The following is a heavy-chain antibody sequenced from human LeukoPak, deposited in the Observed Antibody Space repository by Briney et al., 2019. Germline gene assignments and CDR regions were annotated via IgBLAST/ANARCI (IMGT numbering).Heavy chain of an antibody. Sequence: GGSLRLSCAASGSTFSSYGMHWVRQAPGKGLEWVAVIWYDGSNKYYADSVKGRFTISRDNSKNTLYLQMNSLRAEDTAVYYCARDRSPDVVVVAATHDAFDIWGQGTMVTVSS. CDR1: GSTFSSYG. J-gene: IGHJ3*02. D-gene: IGHD2-15*01. V-gene: IGHV3-33*01. CDR3: ARDRSPDVVVVAATHDAFDI. CDR2: IWYDGSNK.